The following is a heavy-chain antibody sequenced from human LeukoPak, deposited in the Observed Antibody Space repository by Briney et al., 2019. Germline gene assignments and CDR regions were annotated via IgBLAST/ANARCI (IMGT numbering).Heavy chain of an antibody. CDR1: GYSISSGYY. Sequence: SETLSLTCAVSGYSISSGYYCGWIRQPPGKGLEWIGSIYHSGSTYYNPSLKSRVTISVDTSKNQFSLKLSSVTATDTAVYYCARETHEYSSSYTDYSDYWGQGTLVTVSS. D-gene: IGHD6-6*01. CDR2: IYHSGST. CDR3: ARETHEYSSSYTDYSDY. V-gene: IGHV4-38-2*02. J-gene: IGHJ4*02.